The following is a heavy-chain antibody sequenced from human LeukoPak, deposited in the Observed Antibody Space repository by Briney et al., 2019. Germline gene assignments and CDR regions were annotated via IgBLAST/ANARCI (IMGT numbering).Heavy chain of an antibody. Sequence: SGGSLRLSCTASGFSFGDYSMNWVRQAPGKGLEWVSYINSISNTIYYASSVKGRFTISRDNAKNSLYLQMNSLRAEDTAVYYCARDYSSSWTPKYFQHWGPGTLVTVSS. CDR2: INSISNTI. V-gene: IGHV3-48*01. CDR1: GFSFGDYS. J-gene: IGHJ1*01. D-gene: IGHD6-13*01. CDR3: ARDYSSSWTPKYFQH.